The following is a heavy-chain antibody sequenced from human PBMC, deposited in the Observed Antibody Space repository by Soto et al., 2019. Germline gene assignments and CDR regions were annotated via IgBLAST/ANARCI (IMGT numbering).Heavy chain of an antibody. CDR1: GFTFSSYA. Sequence: EVQLLESGGGLVQPGGSLRLSCAASGFTFSSYAMSWVRQAPGKGLEWVSSISGSGGSTYYADTVKGRFTISRDNCKNTLYVQKNSLRAEDTAVYYCAKLVDDYYFDYWGQGTMVTVSS. CDR2: ISGSGGST. J-gene: IGHJ4*02. CDR3: AKLVDDYYFDY. V-gene: IGHV3-23*01. D-gene: IGHD1-1*01.